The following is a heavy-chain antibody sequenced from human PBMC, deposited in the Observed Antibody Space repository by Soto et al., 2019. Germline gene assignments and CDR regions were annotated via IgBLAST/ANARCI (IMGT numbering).Heavy chain of an antibody. D-gene: IGHD3-10*01. CDR1: GYTFTSYD. Sequence: QVQLVQSGAEVKKPGASVKVSCKASGYTFTSYDINGVRQAPGQGLEWMGWMNPNSGNTGYAQKFQGRVTMTRNTSISTAYMELSSLRSEDTAVYYCARGARGPASYYMDVWGKGTTVTVSS. V-gene: IGHV1-8*01. CDR3: ARGARGPASYYMDV. CDR2: MNPNSGNT. J-gene: IGHJ6*03.